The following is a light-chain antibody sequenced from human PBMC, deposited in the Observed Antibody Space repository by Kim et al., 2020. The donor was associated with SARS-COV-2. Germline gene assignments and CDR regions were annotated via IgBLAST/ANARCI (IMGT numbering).Light chain of an antibody. CDR3: QQYGTSPLT. CDR1: QIINSNY. V-gene: IGKV3-20*01. Sequence: SPGESANLSCRASQIINSNYLAWFQQKPGQAPRLLIFGASRRAADVPERFSGSGSGTDFTLSIARLEADDFAVYYCQQYGTSPLTFGPGTKVDIK. CDR2: GAS. J-gene: IGKJ3*01.